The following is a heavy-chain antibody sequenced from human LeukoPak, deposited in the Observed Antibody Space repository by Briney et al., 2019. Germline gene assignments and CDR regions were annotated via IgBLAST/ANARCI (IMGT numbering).Heavy chain of an antibody. CDR3: AKDPFGGVSITFDFEG. Sequence: GGSLRLSCAASGFTLSRYAMLWVRQAPGKGLEWVSSISCSGGNKYYADSVKGRFTISRDNSKNTLYMQMNHMSAEDTAVNDCAKDPFGGVSITFDFEGWGNVTTVT. D-gene: IGHD3-16*01. V-gene: IGHV3-23*01. CDR2: ISCSGGNK. J-gene: IGHJ6*03. CDR1: GFTLSRYA.